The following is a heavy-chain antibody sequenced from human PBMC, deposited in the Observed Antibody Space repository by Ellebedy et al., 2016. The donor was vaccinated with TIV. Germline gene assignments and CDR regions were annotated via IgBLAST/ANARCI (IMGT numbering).Heavy chain of an antibody. V-gene: IGHV1-18*01. J-gene: IGHJ4*02. D-gene: IGHD1-26*01. CDR3: ARVALKREDY. CDR2: ISAYNGNT. CDR1: GGTFSSYA. Sequence: ASVKVSXXASGGTFSSYAISWVRQAPGQGLEWMGWISAYNGNTNYAQKLQGRVTMTTDTSTSTAYMELRSLRSDDTAVYYCARVALKREDYWGQGTLVTVSS.